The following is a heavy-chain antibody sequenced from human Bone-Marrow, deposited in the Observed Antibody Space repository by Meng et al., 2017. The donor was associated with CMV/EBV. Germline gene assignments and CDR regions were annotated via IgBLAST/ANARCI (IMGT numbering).Heavy chain of an antibody. D-gene: IGHD2-2*02. CDR2: TYYRSKWYD. Sequence: SQTLSLTCAISGDSVSSNSAAWNWIRQSPSRGLEWLGRTYYRSKWYDDYAMAVKSRITINPDTSKNQFSLQLNSVTPADTAVYYCARAVIVVVPAAIMPYFDYWGQGTLVTVSS. CDR3: ARAVIVVVPAAIMPYFDY. J-gene: IGHJ4*02. CDR1: GDSVSSNSAA. V-gene: IGHV6-1*01.